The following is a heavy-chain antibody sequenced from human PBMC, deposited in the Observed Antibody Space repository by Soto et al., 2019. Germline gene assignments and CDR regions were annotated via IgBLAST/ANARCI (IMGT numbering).Heavy chain of an antibody. CDR2: IYYSGST. D-gene: IGHD4-17*01. CDR3: AAGPDYGDYVDY. V-gene: IGHV4-31*03. CDR1: GGSISSGGYY. Sequence: PSETLSLTCTVSGGSISSGGYYWSWIRQHPGKGLEWIGYIYYSGSTYYNPSLKSRVTISVDTSKNQFSLKLSSVTAADTAVYYCAAGPDYGDYVDYWGQGTLVTVSS. J-gene: IGHJ4*02.